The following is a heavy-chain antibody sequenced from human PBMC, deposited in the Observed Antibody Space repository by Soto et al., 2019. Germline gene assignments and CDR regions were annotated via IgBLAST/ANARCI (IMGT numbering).Heavy chain of an antibody. D-gene: IGHD3-3*01. CDR2: IGGSGAST. CDR1: GFTFTNYA. Sequence: EVQLLESGGGLVQPGGSLRLSCAASGFTFTNYAMSWVRQAPGKGLEWVSTIGGSGASTYYADSVKGRFTISRGNSKNTLYLQMNSLRAEDTAVYYCAKDHTYVLRFLEWLLYEDYWGQGTLVTVSS. J-gene: IGHJ4*02. V-gene: IGHV3-23*01. CDR3: AKDHTYVLRFLEWLLYEDY.